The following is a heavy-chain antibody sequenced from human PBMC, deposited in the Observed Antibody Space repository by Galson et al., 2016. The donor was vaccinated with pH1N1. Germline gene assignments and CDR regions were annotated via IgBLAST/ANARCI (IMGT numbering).Heavy chain of an antibody. CDR3: TRDLGRRREY. CDR1: GYTFTREY. J-gene: IGHJ4*02. CDR2: IDPSGGGT. D-gene: IGHD1-26*01. Sequence: SVKVSCKASGYTFTREYIHWVRQAPGQGLEWMGVIDPSGGGTTYAQKFQARVTMTRDTSTSTVYMDLSSLKSEDTAVYYCTRDLGRRREYWGQGTLVTVSS. V-gene: IGHV1-46*01.